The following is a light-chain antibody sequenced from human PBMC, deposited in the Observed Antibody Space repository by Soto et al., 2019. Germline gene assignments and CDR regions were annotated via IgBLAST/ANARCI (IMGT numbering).Light chain of an antibody. CDR1: QSFSSTY. Sequence: EIVLTQSPGTLSLSPGERATLSCRASQSFSSTYLAWYQQKPGQAPRLLIYDASIRATGVPARFSGSGSGTDFSLTISSLEPEDVAVYYCQQRSQWPPMTFGQGTRLEIK. J-gene: IGKJ5*01. CDR2: DAS. V-gene: IGKV3D-20*02. CDR3: QQRSQWPPMT.